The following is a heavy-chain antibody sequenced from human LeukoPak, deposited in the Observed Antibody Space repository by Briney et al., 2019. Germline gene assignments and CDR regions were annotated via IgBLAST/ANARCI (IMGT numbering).Heavy chain of an antibody. CDR1: GRPYRGYY. D-gene: IGHD5/OR15-5a*01. CDR3: ARGVRAARLHFDY. V-gene: IGHV4-34*01. CDR2: INHSGST. Sequence: DPLSLLCALWGRPYRGYYWIWLRQPPGRGVEWVGEINHSGSTNYTPSQKSRVTISVDTYKHQFSLELSSVTAADTAVYYCARGVRAARLHFDYWGRGTLVTVSS. J-gene: IGHJ4*02.